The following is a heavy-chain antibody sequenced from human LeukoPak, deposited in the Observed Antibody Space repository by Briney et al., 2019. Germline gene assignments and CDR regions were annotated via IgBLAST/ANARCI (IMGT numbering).Heavy chain of an antibody. CDR2: IYTSGST. J-gene: IGHJ3*02. Sequence: SETLSLTCTVSGGSISSYYWSWIRQPAGKGLEGIGRIYTSGSTNYNPSLKSRVTMSVDTSKNQFSLKLSSVTAADTAVYYCASGLRGFWYDAFDIWGQGTMVTVSS. CDR3: ASGLRGFWYDAFDI. V-gene: IGHV4-4*07. D-gene: IGHD6-13*01. CDR1: GGSISSYY.